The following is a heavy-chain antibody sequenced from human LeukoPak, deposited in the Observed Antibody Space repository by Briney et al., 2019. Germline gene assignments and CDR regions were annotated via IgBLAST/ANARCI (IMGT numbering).Heavy chain of an antibody. CDR1: NYSISNSLY. CDR2: IYRSGST. V-gene: IGHV4-38-2*02. CDR3: ARGTYGYYMDV. Sequence: SEPLSLTCSASNYSISNSLYWGWLRPPPGKGLEWIGSIYRSGSTFYNPSLKSRVTISLDTSKNQFSLKLSSLTAADTAVYFCARGTYGYYMDVWGKGTTVTVSS. D-gene: IGHD4-17*01. J-gene: IGHJ6*03.